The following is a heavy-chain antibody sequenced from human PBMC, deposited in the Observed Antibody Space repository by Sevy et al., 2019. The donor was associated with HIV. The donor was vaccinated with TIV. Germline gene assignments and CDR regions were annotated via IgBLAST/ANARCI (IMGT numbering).Heavy chain of an antibody. D-gene: IGHD2-2*01. CDR1: GYTFTSYA. CDR3: ARGGYCSSTSCYARYYYYGMDV. V-gene: IGHV7-4-1*02. J-gene: IGHJ6*02. CDR2: INTNTGNP. Sequence: ASVKVSCKASGYTFTSYAMNWVRQAPGQGLEWMGWINTNTGNPTYAQGFTGRFVFSLDTSVSTEYLQISSLKAEDTAVYYCARGGYCSSTSCYARYYYYGMDVWGQGTTVTVSS.